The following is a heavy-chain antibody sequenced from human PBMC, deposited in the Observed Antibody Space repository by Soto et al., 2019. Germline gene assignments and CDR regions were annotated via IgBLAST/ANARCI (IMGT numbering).Heavy chain of an antibody. CDR1: VYSFASHW. CDR3: ARTRSFTLGFYYDGMDV. D-gene: IGHD6-6*01. CDR2: IYPGDSDT. Sequence: GESLKSSCQGSVYSFASHWIGWVRQMPGKDLEWMGIIYPGDSDTRYSPSFQGQVTISADKSLRTAYLQWTSLKASDTALYYCARTRSFTLGFYYDGMDVWGQGTTVTVSS. J-gene: IGHJ6*02. V-gene: IGHV5-51*01.